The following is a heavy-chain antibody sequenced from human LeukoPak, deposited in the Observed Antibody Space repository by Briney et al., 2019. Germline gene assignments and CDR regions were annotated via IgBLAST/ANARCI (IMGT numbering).Heavy chain of an antibody. V-gene: IGHV4-34*01. Sequence: SETLSLTCAVYGGSFSGYYWSWIRQPPGKGLEWIGEINHSGGTNYNPSLKSRVTISVDTSKNQFSLKLSSVTAADTAVYYCASRNCSSTSCYRDGYNWFDPWGQGTLVTVSS. CDR1: GGSFSGYY. D-gene: IGHD2-2*01. CDR3: ASRNCSSTSCYRDGYNWFDP. CDR2: INHSGGT. J-gene: IGHJ5*02.